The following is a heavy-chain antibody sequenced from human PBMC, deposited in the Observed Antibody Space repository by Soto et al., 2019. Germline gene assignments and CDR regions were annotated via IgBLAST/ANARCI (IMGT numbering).Heavy chain of an antibody. CDR2: ISSSSSYT. CDR3: ARDPRHYDSSGYYSPFDY. Sequence: VGSLRLSCAASGFTFSDYYMSWIRQAPGKGLEWVSYISSSSSYTNYADSVKGRFTISRDNAKNSLYLQMNSLRAEDTAVYYCARDPRHYDSSGYYSPFDYWGQGTLVTVSS. D-gene: IGHD3-22*01. V-gene: IGHV3-11*06. J-gene: IGHJ4*02. CDR1: GFTFSDYY.